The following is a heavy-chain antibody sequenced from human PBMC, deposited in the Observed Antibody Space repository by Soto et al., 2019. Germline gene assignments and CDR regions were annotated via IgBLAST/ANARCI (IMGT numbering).Heavy chain of an antibody. CDR1: GFAVSSYS. D-gene: IGHD2-21*02. CDR3: TRGRSMTANDDFEY. J-gene: IGHJ4*02. V-gene: IGHV3-30-3*01. Sequence: GGSLRLSCAASGFAVSSYSMHWVRQAPGKGLEWVAAMSFDGNSKYFADSVKGRFKISRDTSKNTWSLEMESLGVEDSALYHCTRGRSMTANDDFEYWGQGTQVTVSS. CDR2: MSFDGNSK.